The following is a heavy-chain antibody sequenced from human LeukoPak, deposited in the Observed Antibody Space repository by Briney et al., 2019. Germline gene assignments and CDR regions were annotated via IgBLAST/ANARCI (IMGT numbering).Heavy chain of an antibody. V-gene: IGHV3-11*05. J-gene: IGHJ6*02. D-gene: IGHD6-19*01. CDR2: ISSSGSNT. CDR1: GFTSRDYY. CDR3: ARALSSGWYLLDV. Sequence: PGGSLRLSGAASGFTSRDYYMTWDRQAPGKGLEGVSYISSSGSNTNNADSGKGRFTISRDNAKNSLYLQMNSLRAEDTAVYYWARALSSGWYLLDVWGQGTTVTVSS.